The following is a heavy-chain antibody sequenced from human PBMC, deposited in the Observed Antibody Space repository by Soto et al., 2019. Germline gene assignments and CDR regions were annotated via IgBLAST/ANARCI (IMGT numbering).Heavy chain of an antibody. D-gene: IGHD1-1*01. CDR2: IYPGDSDT. CDR3: ARTDRTPNDAFDI. Sequence: GESLKISCKGSGYSFTSYWIGCVRQMPGKGLEWIGIIYPGDSDTRYSPSFQGQVTISADKSNSTAYLQWSSLKASDTAMYYCARTDRTPNDAFDIWGQGTTVTVS. V-gene: IGHV5-51*01. CDR1: GYSFTSYW. J-gene: IGHJ3*02.